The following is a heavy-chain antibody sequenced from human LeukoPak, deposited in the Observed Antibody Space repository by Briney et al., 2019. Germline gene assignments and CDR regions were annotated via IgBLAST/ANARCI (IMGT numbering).Heavy chain of an antibody. D-gene: IGHD6-19*01. Sequence: PGGSVRHLRAASGFPVSRNKVPWVGQAPGKGLEWVSVIYSGGSTYYADSVKGRFTISRDNSKNTRYLHMNSLRDEVTAVFFCANSGGRDWYPDAFGGQGTLVTVSS. CDR1: GFPVSRNK. CDR2: IYSGGST. J-gene: IGHJ4*02. V-gene: IGHV3-66*01. CDR3: ANSGGRDWYPDAF.